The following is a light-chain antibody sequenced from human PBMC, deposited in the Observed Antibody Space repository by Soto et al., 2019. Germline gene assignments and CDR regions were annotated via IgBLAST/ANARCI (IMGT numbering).Light chain of an antibody. V-gene: IGKV3-15*01. CDR2: GSA. J-gene: IGKJ1*01. CDR1: QSVFSS. CDR3: QQYHSWPA. Sequence: EIVMTQSPATLSVSPGERATLSCRASQSVFSSLAWYQQRPGQAPRPLIYGSATRATGIPDRFSGSGSGTEFTLTISSLQSEDSAVYYCQQYHSWPAFGQGTKVDIK.